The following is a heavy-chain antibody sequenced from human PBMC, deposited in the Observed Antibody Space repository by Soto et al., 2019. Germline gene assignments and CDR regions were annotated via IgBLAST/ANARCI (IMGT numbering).Heavy chain of an antibody. Sequence: SETLSLTCTVSGDSISSYYWSWIRQPPGKGLEWIGNIYYSGSTNYNPSLKSRVTISIDTSKKQFSLKVSSVTAADTAVYYCASDYTSGPFDYWGQGTLVTVSS. CDR3: ASDYTSGPFDY. J-gene: IGHJ4*02. CDR2: IYYSGST. CDR1: GDSISSYY. D-gene: IGHD6-19*01. V-gene: IGHV4-59*01.